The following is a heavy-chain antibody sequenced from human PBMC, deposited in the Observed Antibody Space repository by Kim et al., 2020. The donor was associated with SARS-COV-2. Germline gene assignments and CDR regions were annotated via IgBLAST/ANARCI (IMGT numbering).Heavy chain of an antibody. J-gene: IGHJ4*02. V-gene: IGHV3-7*01. CDR2: LTENGSEQ. D-gene: IGHD6-19*01. CDR3: VTSGWYIFEN. CDR1: GFTFSRHW. Sequence: GGSLRLSCVVSGFTFSRHWMTWVRQAPGKGLEWVATLTENGSEQFYVDSVKGRFTISRDNAKNSLYLQMSSLRAEDTAVYYCVTSGWYIFENWGQGSL.